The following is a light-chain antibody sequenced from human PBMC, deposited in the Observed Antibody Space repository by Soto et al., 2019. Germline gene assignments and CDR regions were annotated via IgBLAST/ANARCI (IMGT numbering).Light chain of an antibody. J-gene: IGKJ3*01. Sequence: EIVLTQTPSTLALSPVERAPLSCSASQSVSNYLAWYQQKPGQAPRLLIYGASNRATGIPARFSGSGSETDFTLTISNLEPEDFAVYYCQQRSNWPRSFGPGSKVDI. CDR3: QQRSNWPRS. V-gene: IGKV3-11*01. CDR2: GAS. CDR1: QSVSNY.